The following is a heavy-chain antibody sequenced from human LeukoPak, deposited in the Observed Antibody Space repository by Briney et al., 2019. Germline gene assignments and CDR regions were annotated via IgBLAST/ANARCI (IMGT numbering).Heavy chain of an antibody. V-gene: IGHV2-5*01. D-gene: IGHD3-3*01. CDR1: GFSLSTSGVG. CDR3: AHMDYDFWSGFLYIDY. J-gene: IGHJ4*02. CDR2: IYWNDDK. Sequence: KESGPTLVKPTQTLTLTCTFSGFSLSTSGVGVGCIRQPPGKALEWLALIYWNDDKRYSPSLKSRLTITKDTSKNQVVLTMTNMDPVDTATYYCAHMDYDFWSGFLYIDYWGQGTLVTVSS.